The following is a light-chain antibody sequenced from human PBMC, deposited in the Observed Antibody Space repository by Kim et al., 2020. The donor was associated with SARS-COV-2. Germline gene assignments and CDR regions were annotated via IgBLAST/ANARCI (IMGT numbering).Light chain of an antibody. CDR1: QSISSW. V-gene: IGKV1-5*01. Sequence: DIQMTQSPSTLSASVGDRVTITCRASQSISSWLAWYQQKPGKAPKLLIYDASSLESGVPSRFSGSGSGTEFTLTISSLQPDDFATYYCQQYKSYWYTLGQGTRREI. CDR2: DAS. CDR3: QQYKSYWYT. J-gene: IGKJ2*01.